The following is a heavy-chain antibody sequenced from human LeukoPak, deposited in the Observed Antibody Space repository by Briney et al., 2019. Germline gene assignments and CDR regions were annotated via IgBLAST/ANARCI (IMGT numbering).Heavy chain of an antibody. V-gene: IGHV5-51*01. CDR3: ARRDYDSSGSYGD. J-gene: IGHJ1*01. CDR2: IYPGDSNT. CDR1: GYSFTNYW. Sequence: GESLKISCKGSGYSFTNYWIGWVRQMPGKGLKWMGIIYPGDSNTRYSPSFQGQVTISADKSISTAYLQWSSLKASDTARYYCARRDYDSSGSYGDWGQGTLVTVSS. D-gene: IGHD3-22*01.